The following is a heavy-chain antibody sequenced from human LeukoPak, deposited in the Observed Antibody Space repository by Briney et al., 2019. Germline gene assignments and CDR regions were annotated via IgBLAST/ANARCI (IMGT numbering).Heavy chain of an antibody. CDR3: ARDPSSWYYYYMDV. J-gene: IGHJ6*03. CDR2: IGTAGDT. Sequence: PGGSLRLSCAASGFTFSSYDMHWVRQATGKGLEWVSAIGTAGDTYYPGSVKGRFTISRENAKNSLYLQMNSLRAEDTAVYYCARDPSSWYYYYMDVWGKGTTVTVSS. V-gene: IGHV3-13*01. CDR1: GFTFSSYD. D-gene: IGHD6-13*01.